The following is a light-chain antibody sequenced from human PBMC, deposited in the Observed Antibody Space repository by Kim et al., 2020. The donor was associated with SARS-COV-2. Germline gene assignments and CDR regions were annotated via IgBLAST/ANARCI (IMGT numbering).Light chain of an antibody. CDR3: TSRDSSGNLLV. CDR1: SLRSYY. J-gene: IGLJ2*01. CDR2: GKN. V-gene: IGLV3-19*01. Sequence: SSELTQDPAVSVALGQTVRITCQGDSLRSYYASWYQQKPGQAPVLVIYGKNNRPSGIPDRFSGSSSGNTASLTITGAQAEDEADYSGTSRDSSGNLLVFGGGTQLT.